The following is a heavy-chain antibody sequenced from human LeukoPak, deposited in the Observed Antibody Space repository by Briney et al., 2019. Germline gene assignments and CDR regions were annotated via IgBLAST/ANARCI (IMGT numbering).Heavy chain of an antibody. D-gene: IGHD5-24*01. CDR3: ARGPDDFDY. CDR2: IYYSGST. CDR1: GGSISSYY. V-gene: IGHV4-59*01. J-gene: IGHJ4*02. Sequence: SETLSLTCTVSGGSISSYYWSWIRQPPGKGLEWIGYIYYSGSTRYNPSLKSRVTISVDTSKNQFSLKLSSVTAADTAVYYCARGPDDFDYWGQGTLVTVSS.